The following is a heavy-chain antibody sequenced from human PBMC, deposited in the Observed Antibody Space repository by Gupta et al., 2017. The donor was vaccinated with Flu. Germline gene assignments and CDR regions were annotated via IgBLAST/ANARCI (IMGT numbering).Heavy chain of an antibody. CDR2: VNPVTGGA. V-gene: IGHV1-2*06. Sequence: TFTSAVMHWVRRAPGQGLEWMGRVNPVTGGANYADKFQGRVTMTRDRTINTAYVELTNLRSDDTAVYWGASHLLTRESFDIWGQGTEGTVSS. J-gene: IGHJ3*02. CDR1: TFTSAV. CDR3: ASHLLTRESFDI.